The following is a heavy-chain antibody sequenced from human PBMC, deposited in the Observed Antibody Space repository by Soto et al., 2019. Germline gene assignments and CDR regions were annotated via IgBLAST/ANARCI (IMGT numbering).Heavy chain of an antibody. CDR3: ASRDPGTSVDY. D-gene: IGHD1-7*01. CDR2: IYRTGST. V-gene: IGHV4-4*02. Sequence: PSETLSLTCAVSGGSFTSNNWWTWVRQPPGQGLEWIGEIYRTGSTNYNPSLKSRVTISLDKSENQFSLRVTSLTAADTAVYYCASRDPGTSVDYWGQGTLVTVSS. J-gene: IGHJ4*02. CDR1: GGSFTSNNW.